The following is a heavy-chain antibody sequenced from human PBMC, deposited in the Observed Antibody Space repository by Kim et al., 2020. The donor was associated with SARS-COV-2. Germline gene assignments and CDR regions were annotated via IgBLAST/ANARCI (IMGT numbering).Heavy chain of an antibody. J-gene: IGHJ4*02. V-gene: IGHV4-31*02. CDR3: ARGILVFGVVIIPELLFDY. Sequence: SRGTISVDTSKNQFSLKLSSVTAADTAVYYCARGILVFGVVIIPELLFDYWGQGTLVTVSS. D-gene: IGHD3-3*01.